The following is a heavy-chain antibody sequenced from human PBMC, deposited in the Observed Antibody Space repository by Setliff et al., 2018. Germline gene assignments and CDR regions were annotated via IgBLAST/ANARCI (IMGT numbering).Heavy chain of an antibody. Sequence: GESLKISCKGSGYSFTTYWIGWVRQMPGKGLELMGIIYPADSDPRYSPSFQGQVTISVDKSISTVYLHLSSLKASDTAMYYCARSPLDDAFDIWGQGTMVTVSS. CDR2: IYPADSDP. CDR1: GYSFTTYW. J-gene: IGHJ3*02. V-gene: IGHV5-51*01. CDR3: ARSPLDDAFDI.